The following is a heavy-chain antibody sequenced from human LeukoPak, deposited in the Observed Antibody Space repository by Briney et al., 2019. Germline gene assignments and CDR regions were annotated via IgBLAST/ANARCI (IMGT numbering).Heavy chain of an antibody. V-gene: IGHV3-48*04. CDR1: GFTFSSYS. J-gene: IGHJ4*02. CDR2: ISSSSSTI. D-gene: IGHD6-19*01. Sequence: GGSLRLSCAASGFTFSSYSMNWVRQAPGKGLEWVSYISSSSSTIYYADSVKGRFTISRDNAKNSLYLQMNSLRAEDTAVYYCASTIAVAELDYWGQGTLVTVSS. CDR3: ASTIAVAELDY.